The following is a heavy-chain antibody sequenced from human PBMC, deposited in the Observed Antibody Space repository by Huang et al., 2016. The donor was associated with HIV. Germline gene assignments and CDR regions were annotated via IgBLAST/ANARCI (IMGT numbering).Heavy chain of an antibody. D-gene: IGHD3-10*01. CDR3: AGDTMVRGFDY. V-gene: IGHV4-59*11. CDR1: GGSISSHY. CDR2: SYYSGST. Sequence: QVQLQESGPGLVKPSETLSLTCTVSGGSISSHYWSWIRQPPWKGLEWIGSSYYSGSTNYNPSLKSRVTISVDTSKIRFSLKLSSVTAADTAVYYCAGDTMVRGFDYWGQGTLVTVSS. J-gene: IGHJ4*02.